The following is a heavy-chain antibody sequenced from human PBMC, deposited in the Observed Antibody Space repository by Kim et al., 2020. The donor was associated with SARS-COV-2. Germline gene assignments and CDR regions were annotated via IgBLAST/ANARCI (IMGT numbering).Heavy chain of an antibody. CDR3: ARERWGEGGATLGGYYYYYGMDV. V-gene: IGHV4-61*01. J-gene: IGHJ6*02. CDR2: IYYSGST. CDR1: GGSVSSGSYY. D-gene: IGHD1-26*01. Sequence: SETLSLTCTVSGGSVSSGSYYWSWIRQPPGKGLEWIGYIYYSGSTNYNPSLKSRVTISVDTSKNQFSLKLSSVTAADTAVYYCARERWGEGGATLGGYYYYYGMDVWGQGTTVTVSS.